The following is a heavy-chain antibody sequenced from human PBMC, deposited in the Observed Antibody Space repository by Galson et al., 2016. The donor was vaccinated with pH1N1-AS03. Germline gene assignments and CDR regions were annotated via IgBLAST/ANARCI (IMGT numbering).Heavy chain of an antibody. CDR3: STGLLWFDFFEF. CDR1: GFSFTNAW. CDR2: IKSKTHGGTT. V-gene: IGHV3-15*01. J-gene: IGHJ4*02. Sequence: SLRLSCAASGFSFTNAWMNWVRQVPGKGLEWVGRIKSKTHGGTTVYAAPVKGRFTISRDDSKNMVYLQMNSLKTEDTAVYYCSTGLLWFDFFEFWSPGTLVTVSS. D-gene: IGHD2-21*02.